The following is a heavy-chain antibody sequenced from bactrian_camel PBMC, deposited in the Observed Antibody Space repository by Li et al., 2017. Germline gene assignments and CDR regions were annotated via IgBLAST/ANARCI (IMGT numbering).Heavy chain of an antibody. CDR1: GIDFRTYY. D-gene: IGHD5*01. J-gene: IGHJ4*01. CDR2: IDADNGDT. V-gene: IGHV3S5*01. Sequence: HVQLVESGGGSVQAGGSLRLSCVASGIDFRTYYMSWVRQAPGKGLEWVASIDADNGDTNYADFVKGRFTMSRDSAKNMVLLQLNTLKSEDTALYYCVSNWGRRTRYEYKYWGRVTQVTVS. CDR3: VSNWGRRTRYEYKY.